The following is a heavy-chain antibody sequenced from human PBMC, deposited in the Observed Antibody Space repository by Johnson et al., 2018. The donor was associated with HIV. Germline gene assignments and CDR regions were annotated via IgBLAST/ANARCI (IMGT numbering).Heavy chain of an antibody. CDR2: ISYDGSNK. Sequence: VQVVESGGGVVQPGRSLRLSCGASAFTFSSYVMHWVRQAPGKGLEWVALISYDGSNKYYADSVKGRFTISRDNSKNTLYLQMNSLRAEDSGVYYCARDRPRYSGYVEYAFDIWGQGTMVTVSS. J-gene: IGHJ3*02. V-gene: IGHV3-30*03. D-gene: IGHD5-12*01. CDR3: ARDRPRYSGYVEYAFDI. CDR1: AFTFSSYV.